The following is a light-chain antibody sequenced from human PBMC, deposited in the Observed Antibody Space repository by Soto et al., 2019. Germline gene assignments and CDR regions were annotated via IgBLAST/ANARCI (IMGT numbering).Light chain of an antibody. CDR2: DAS. CDR3: QRLNNYPLT. V-gene: IGKV1-9*01. J-gene: IGKJ4*01. Sequence: DIPLTQSPSFLSASVGDRVTITCRASQGISKYLAWYQQKPGKAPELLIYDASTLQSGVPSRFSGSGSGTEFTLTISSLQPEDFASYYCQRLNNYPLTFGGGTKVDIK. CDR1: QGISKY.